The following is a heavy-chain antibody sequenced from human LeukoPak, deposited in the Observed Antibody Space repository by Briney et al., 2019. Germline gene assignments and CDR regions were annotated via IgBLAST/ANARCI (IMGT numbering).Heavy chain of an antibody. J-gene: IGHJ2*01. CDR2: IYTSGST. CDR1: GGSISGYY. Sequence: PSETLSLTCTVSGGSISGYYWSWIRQPAGKGLEWIGRIYTSGSTNYNPSLKSRVTISVDKSKNQFSLKLSSVTAADTAVYYCARAQWLVRGWYFDLWGRGTLVTVSS. D-gene: IGHD6-19*01. CDR3: ARAQWLVRGWYFDL. V-gene: IGHV4-4*07.